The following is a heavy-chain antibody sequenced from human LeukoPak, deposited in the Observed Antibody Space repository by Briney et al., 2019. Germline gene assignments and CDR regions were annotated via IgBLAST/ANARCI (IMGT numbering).Heavy chain of an antibody. Sequence: SETLSLTCTVSGGSITSSTYYWGWIRQPPGKGLEWIGSIYYSGTTYYSPSLKSRVTISVDTSKNQFSLKVSSVTAADTAVYYCVRQNLLVATSNPTFDYWGQGTLVTVSS. V-gene: IGHV4-39*01. CDR2: IYYSGTT. D-gene: IGHD5-12*01. CDR1: GGSITSSTYY. CDR3: VRQNLLVATSNPTFDY. J-gene: IGHJ4*02.